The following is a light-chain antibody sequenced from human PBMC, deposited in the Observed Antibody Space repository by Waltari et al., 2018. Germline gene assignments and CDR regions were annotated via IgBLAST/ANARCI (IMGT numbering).Light chain of an antibody. V-gene: IGKV3-11*01. CDR3: QHRSNWPLT. CDR1: QSVSSN. CDR2: DAS. Sequence: EIVLTQSPATLSLSQGERAPIPCRASQSVSSNLACYQPKPGQSPRLLIYDASNRATGIPARFSGSGSGTDFTLTISSLEPEDFALYYCQHRSNWPLTFGGGTKVEIK. J-gene: IGKJ4*01.